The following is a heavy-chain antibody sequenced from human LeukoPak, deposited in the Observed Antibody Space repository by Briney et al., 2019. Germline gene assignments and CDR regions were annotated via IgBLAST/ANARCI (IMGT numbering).Heavy chain of an antibody. CDR3: ARRIVVVTAISRHWYFDL. Sequence: SETLSLTCTVSGGSVSSSNSYWGWIRQSPGKGLEWIGSISYSGTTYYNPSLKSRVTISVDTSKNQFSLKLSSVTAADTAVYYCARRIVVVTAISRHWYFDLWGRGTLVTVSS. CDR1: GGSVSSSNSY. V-gene: IGHV4-39*01. CDR2: ISYSGTT. J-gene: IGHJ2*01. D-gene: IGHD2-21*02.